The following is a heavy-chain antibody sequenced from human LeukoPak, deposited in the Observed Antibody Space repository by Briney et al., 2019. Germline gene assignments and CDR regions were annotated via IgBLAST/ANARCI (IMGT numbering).Heavy chain of an antibody. CDR3: ARGSGSYHLHRYFDL. CDR1: GYSISSGYY. J-gene: IGHJ2*01. CDR2: MYYSGST. Sequence: SETLSLTCAVSGYSISSGYYWSWIRQPPGKGLEWIGYMYYSGSTNYNPSLKSRVTISVDTSKNQFSLKLSSVTAADTAMYYCARGSGSYHLHRYFDLWGRGTLVTVSS. V-gene: IGHV4-61*01. D-gene: IGHD1-26*01.